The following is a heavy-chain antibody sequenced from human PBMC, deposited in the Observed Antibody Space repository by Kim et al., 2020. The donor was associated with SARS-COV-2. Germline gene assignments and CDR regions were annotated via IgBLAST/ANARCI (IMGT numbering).Heavy chain of an antibody. CDR2: ISGSGGST. CDR3: AKDFVNWNDRDEYFQH. D-gene: IGHD1-20*01. CDR1: GFTFSSYA. J-gene: IGHJ1*01. V-gene: IGHV3-23*01. Sequence: GGSLRLSCAASGFTFSSYAMSWVRQAPGKGLEWVSAISGSGGSTYYADSVKGRFTISRDNSKNTLYLQMNSLRAEDTAVYYCAKDFVNWNDRDEYFQHWGQGTLVTVSS.